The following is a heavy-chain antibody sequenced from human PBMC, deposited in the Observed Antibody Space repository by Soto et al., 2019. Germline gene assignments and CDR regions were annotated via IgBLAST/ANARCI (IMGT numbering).Heavy chain of an antibody. Sequence: QVQLVQSGAEVKKPGASVKVSCKASGYTFTSYDINWVRQATGQGLEWMGWMNPNSGNTGYAQKFQGRVTMTRKASISTAYMELSSLRSEDTAVYYCARWGGITFGGVIVPFDIWGQGTMVTVSS. CDR1: GYTFTSYD. D-gene: IGHD3-16*02. CDR2: MNPNSGNT. V-gene: IGHV1-8*01. CDR3: ARWGGITFGGVIVPFDI. J-gene: IGHJ3*02.